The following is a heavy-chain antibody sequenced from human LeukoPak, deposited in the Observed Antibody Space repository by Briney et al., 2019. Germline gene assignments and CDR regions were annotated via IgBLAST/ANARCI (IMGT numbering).Heavy chain of an antibody. V-gene: IGHV4-59*01. D-gene: IGHD2-21*01. CDR2: IYYSGNA. Sequence: PSETLSLTCTVSGGSISTYYGNWIRQAPGKGLEWIGYIYYSGNANYNPSLQSRVTISIDTSKNHFTLSLNSVTAADTAVYYCATYYVGVGGRGHWGPGTLVTVSS. CDR1: GGSISTYY. J-gene: IGHJ4*02. CDR3: ATYYVGVGGRGH.